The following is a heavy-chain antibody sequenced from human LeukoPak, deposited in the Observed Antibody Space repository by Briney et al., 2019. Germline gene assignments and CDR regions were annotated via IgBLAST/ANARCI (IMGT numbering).Heavy chain of an antibody. CDR2: ISSSSYI. CDR3: ARDRSPFMVRGVVDY. Sequence: GGSLRLSCAASGSTFSSYTMNWVRQAPGKGLEWVSSISSSSYIHYADSVKGRFTISRDNAKNSLFLRMNSLRDEDTAMYYCARDRSPFMVRGVVDYWGQGTLVTVSS. CDR1: GSTFSSYT. J-gene: IGHJ4*02. D-gene: IGHD3-10*01. V-gene: IGHV3-21*06.